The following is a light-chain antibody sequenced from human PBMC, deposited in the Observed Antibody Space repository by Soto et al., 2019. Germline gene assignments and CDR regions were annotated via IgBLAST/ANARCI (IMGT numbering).Light chain of an antibody. V-gene: IGKV3-11*01. J-gene: IGKJ1*01. CDR1: QSLSSY. Sequence: EIVLTQSPATLSLSPGERATLSCRASQSLSSYLAWYQQKPSQAPRLLMYDASNRATGIPVRFSGSGSGTDFTLTISSLEPEDFAVYYCQHSRAFGQGTKVEIK. CDR3: QHSRA. CDR2: DAS.